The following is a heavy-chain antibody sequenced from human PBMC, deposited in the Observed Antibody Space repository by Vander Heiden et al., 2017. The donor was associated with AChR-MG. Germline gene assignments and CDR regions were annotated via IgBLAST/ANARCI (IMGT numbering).Heavy chain of an antibody. CDR1: GFTFSSYD. D-gene: IGHD2-15*01. CDR3: AREGGGSSHSAMDV. CDR2: IGAAGYT. V-gene: IGHV3-13*01. Sequence: EVQLVEFGGGLVQPGGSLRLSCAASGFTFSSYDMHWVRQGTGKGLEWVSAIGAAGYTYYPDSVKGRFTISRENAKNSLYLQMNRLRAGDTAVYYCAREGGGSSHSAMDVWGRGTTVTVSS. J-gene: IGHJ6*02.